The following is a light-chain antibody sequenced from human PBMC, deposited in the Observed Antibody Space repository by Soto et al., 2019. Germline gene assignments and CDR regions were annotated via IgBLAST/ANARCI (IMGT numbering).Light chain of an antibody. CDR2: AAS. V-gene: IGKV1-9*01. Sequence: DIQLTQSPSFLSASVGDSVTITCRASQGISSYLAWYQQKPGKAPKLLIYAASTLQSGVPSRFSGIGSGTEFTLTISSLQPEDFATYYCQQLNSFPITFGQGTRLEIK. CDR3: QQLNSFPIT. CDR1: QGISSY. J-gene: IGKJ5*01.